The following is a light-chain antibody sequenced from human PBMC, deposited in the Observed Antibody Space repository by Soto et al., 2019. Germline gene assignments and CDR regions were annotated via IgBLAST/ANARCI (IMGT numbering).Light chain of an antibody. CDR1: EGINTY. Sequence: DIQWTQSPSFLSASVVDRVTITCRANEGINTYLAWYQQKPGKAPKLLIYAASTLQGGVPSRFSGSGSGTDFTLTISSLQPEDFATYYCQQLDSYPITFGQGTRLEI. J-gene: IGKJ5*01. CDR3: QQLDSYPIT. CDR2: AAS. V-gene: IGKV1-9*01.